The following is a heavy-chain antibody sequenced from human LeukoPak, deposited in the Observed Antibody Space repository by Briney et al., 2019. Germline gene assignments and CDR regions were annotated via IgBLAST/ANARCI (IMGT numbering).Heavy chain of an antibody. D-gene: IGHD2-15*01. CDR3: AKERRRYCSGSSCYGDDY. CDR1: GFTFSSYG. V-gene: IGHV3-30*18. Sequence: VQPGRSLRLSCAASGFTFSSYGMHWVRQAPGKGLEWVAVISYDGSNKYYADSVKGRFTISRDNSKNTLYLQMNSLRAEDTAVYYCAKERRRYCSGSSCYGDDYWGQGTLVTVSS. CDR2: ISYDGSNK. J-gene: IGHJ4*02.